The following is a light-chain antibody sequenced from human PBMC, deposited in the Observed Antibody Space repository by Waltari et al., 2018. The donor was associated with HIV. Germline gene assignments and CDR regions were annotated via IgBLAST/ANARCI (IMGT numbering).Light chain of an antibody. CDR3: GTLDSSLSAGV. V-gene: IGLV1-51*01. CDR2: DNN. CDR1: SSNIGKNY. J-gene: IGLJ2*01. Sequence: QSVLTQPPSVSAAPGQKVTISCSGSSSNIGKNYISWYQQLPGTAPKLLVYDNNKRPSGIPDRFSGSKSGTSATLGITGLQTGDEADYYCGTLDSSLSAGVFGGGTKLTVL.